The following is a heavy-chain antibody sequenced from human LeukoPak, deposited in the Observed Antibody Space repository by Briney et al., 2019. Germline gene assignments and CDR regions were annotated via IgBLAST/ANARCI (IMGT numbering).Heavy chain of an antibody. CDR2: ISWNSGSI. J-gene: IGHJ4*02. CDR3: AKGKYSGSHTLFDY. D-gene: IGHD1-26*01. Sequence: GGSLRLSCAASGFTFDDYAMHWVRQAPGKGLEWVSGISWNSGSIGYADSVKGRFTISRDNAKNSLYLQMNSLRAEDMALYYCAKGKYSGSHTLFDYWGQGTLVTVSS. CDR1: GFTFDDYA. V-gene: IGHV3-9*03.